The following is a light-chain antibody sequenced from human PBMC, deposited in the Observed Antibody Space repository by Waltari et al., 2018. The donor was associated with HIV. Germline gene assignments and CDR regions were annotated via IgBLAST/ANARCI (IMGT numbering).Light chain of an antibody. CDR2: GTS. J-gene: IGKJ2*01. Sequence: EVVLTQSPGALSLSPGENVSLSCRASKTVNSDYLAWYQQRRGQPPTLLLSGTSVRAPGGPGRFSGSGSGTVFTLTITRLEPEDFTTYLCQQFDDWEYTFGQGTQLDLK. CDR1: KTVNSDY. CDR3: QQFDDWEYT. V-gene: IGKV3-20*01.